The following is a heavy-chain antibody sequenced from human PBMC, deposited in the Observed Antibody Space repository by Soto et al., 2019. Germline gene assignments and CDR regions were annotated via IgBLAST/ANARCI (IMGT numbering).Heavy chain of an antibody. V-gene: IGHV3-33*06. Sequence: GGSLRLSCAASGFTFSNYGMHWVRQAPGKGLEWVAVIWYDGSKTYYADSVKGRFTISRDDSKNTLFLQMNSLRAEDTAVYYCAKDPSSSGLTIFGVVITLPYNWFDPWGQGTLVTVSS. CDR2: IWYDGSKT. CDR1: GFTFSNYG. CDR3: AKDPSSSGLTIFGVVITLPYNWFDP. J-gene: IGHJ5*02. D-gene: IGHD3-3*01.